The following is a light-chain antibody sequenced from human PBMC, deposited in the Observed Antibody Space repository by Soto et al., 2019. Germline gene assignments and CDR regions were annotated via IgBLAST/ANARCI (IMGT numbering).Light chain of an antibody. J-gene: IGKJ1*01. Sequence: PGDRATLSCRASQSFSSTFFAWYQQKPGQAPRLLIYGASSRATGIPDRFSGSGSGTDFTLTISRLEPEDFAVYYCQQHASSVTFGQGTKVEIK. CDR2: GAS. CDR1: QSFSSTF. CDR3: QQHASSVT. V-gene: IGKV3-20*01.